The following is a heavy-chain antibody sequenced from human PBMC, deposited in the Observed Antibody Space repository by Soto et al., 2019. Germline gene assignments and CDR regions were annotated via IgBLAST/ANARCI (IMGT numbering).Heavy chain of an antibody. CDR3: ARVSSGPGLYES. CDR1: GFTFSNYA. D-gene: IGHD3-10*01. J-gene: IGHJ5*02. CDR2: VSPDGVST. V-gene: IGHV3-23*01. Sequence: GGSLRLSCAASGFTFSNYAMSWVRQAPGMGLEWVARVSPDGVSTEHADSVRGRFTISRDNAKNTLYLQMNSLRDEDTAVYYCARVSSGPGLYESWGQGTLVTVSS.